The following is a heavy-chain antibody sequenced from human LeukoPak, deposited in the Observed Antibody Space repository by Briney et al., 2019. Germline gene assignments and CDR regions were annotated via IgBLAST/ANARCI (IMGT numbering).Heavy chain of an antibody. CDR3: ARLVVVAATGGYYMDV. J-gene: IGHJ6*03. CDR2: ISSCGSTI. CDR1: GFTFSDYY. D-gene: IGHD2-15*01. Sequence: GGSLRLSCAASGFTFSDYYMSWIREALGKGLEWVSYISSCGSTIYYADSVKGRFTISRDNAKNSLYLQMNSLRAEDTAVYYCARLVVVAATGGYYMDVWGKGTTVTVSS. V-gene: IGHV3-11*01.